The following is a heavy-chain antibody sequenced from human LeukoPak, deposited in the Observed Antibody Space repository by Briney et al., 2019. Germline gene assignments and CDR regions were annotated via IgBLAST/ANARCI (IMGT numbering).Heavy chain of an antibody. CDR2: ISGSGGGT. V-gene: IGHV3-23*01. J-gene: IGHJ4*02. Sequence: GSLRLSCVVSGFIFSSYAMSWVRQAPGKGLEWVSPISGSGGGTYYADSVKGRFTVSRDNSKNTLYLQMNSLRAEDTAVYYCAKENSGSYFFDYWGQGTLVTVSS. CDR3: AKENSGSYFFDY. D-gene: IGHD1-26*01. CDR1: GFIFSSYA.